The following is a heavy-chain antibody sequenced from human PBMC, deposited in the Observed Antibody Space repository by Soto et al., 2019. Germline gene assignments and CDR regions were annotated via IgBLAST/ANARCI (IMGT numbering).Heavy chain of an antibody. V-gene: IGHV6-1*01. CDR1: GDSVSSTSAA. Sequence: SQTLSLTCAISGDSVSSTSAAWSWIRQSPSRGLEWLGRTYYRPKWYSDYAVSVKSRITINPDTSKNQFSLQLNSVTPEDTAVYYCARGSYYSGWVWGQGTLVTFSS. CDR2: TYYRPKWYS. D-gene: IGHD6-19*01. J-gene: IGHJ4*02. CDR3: ARGSYYSGWV.